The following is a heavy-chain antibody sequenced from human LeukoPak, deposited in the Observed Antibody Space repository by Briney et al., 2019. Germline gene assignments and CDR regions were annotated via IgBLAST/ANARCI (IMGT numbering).Heavy chain of an antibody. J-gene: IGHJ4*01. CDR2: ISPTSTYI. D-gene: IGHD2-2*01. CDR3: ARGGTSTSGYDY. V-gene: IGHV3-21*01. CDR1: GFTFSTYS. Sequence: GGSLRLSCAASGFTFSTYSKNWVRQAPGKGLEWVSSISPTSTYIYYADSVKGRFTISRDNAKNSLYLQMNSLTAEDTAVYYCARGGTSTSGYDYWGHGSLVTVSS.